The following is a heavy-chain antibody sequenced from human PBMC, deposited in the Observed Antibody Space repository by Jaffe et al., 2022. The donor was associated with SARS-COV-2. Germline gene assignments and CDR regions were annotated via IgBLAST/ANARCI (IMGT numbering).Heavy chain of an antibody. CDR2: IYYSGST. V-gene: IGHV4-59*01. CDR3: ARGESILSFGVVIGGGMDV. Sequence: QVQLQESGPGLVKPSETLSLTCTVSGGSISSYYWSWIRQPPGKGLEWIGYIYYSGSTNYNPSLKSRVTISVDTSKNQFSLKLSSVTAADTAVYYCARGESILSFGVVIGGGMDVWGQGTTVTVSS. D-gene: IGHD3-3*01. J-gene: IGHJ6*02. CDR1: GGSISSYY.